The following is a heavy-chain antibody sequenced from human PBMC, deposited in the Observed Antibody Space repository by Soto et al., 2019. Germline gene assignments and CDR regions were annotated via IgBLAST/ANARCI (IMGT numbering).Heavy chain of an antibody. J-gene: IGHJ5*02. CDR1: GGSISSGDYY. CDR3: AGVGTHIVVAKYQFGP. CDR2: IYYSGST. D-gene: IGHD2-21*01. Sequence: PSETLSLTCTVSGGSISSGDYYWSWIRQPPGKGLEWIGYIYYSGSTYYNPSLKSRVTISVDTSKNQFSLKLSSVTAADTAVYYCAGVGTHIVVAKYQFGPWGQGTLVTVS. V-gene: IGHV4-30-4*01.